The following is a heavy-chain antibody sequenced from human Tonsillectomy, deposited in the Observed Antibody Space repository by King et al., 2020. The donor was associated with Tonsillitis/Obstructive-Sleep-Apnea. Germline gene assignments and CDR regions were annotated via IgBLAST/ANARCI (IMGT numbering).Heavy chain of an antibody. Sequence: QLVQSGGGLVKPGGSLRLSCAASGFTFSNAWMSWVRQAPGKGLEWAGRIKSKTDGGTTDYAAPVKGRFTISRDDSKNTLYLQMNSLKTEDTAVYYCTTERRRLGAAAGKLVDYWGQGTLVTVSS. CDR3: TTERRRLGAAAGKLVDY. CDR1: GFTFSNAW. CDR2: IKSKTDGGTT. D-gene: IGHD6-13*01. V-gene: IGHV3-15*01. J-gene: IGHJ4*02.